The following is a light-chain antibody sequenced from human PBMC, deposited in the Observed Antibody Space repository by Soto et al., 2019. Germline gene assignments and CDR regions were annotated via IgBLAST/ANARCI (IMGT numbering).Light chain of an antibody. J-gene: IGKJ5*01. V-gene: IGKV1-9*01. CDR1: QGIGSS. CDR2: AAS. CDR3: EQLSSYPPVT. Sequence: DIQLTQSPSFLSASVGDRVTITCRASQGIGSSLAWYQQKPGKAPMLLIYAASTLQTGVPSRFSGSGSGTEFTLTVRSLQPEDFATYYCEQLSSYPPVTFGQGTRLEIK.